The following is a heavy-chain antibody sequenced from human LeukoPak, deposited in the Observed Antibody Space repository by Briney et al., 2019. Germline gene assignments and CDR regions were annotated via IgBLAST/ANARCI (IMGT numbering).Heavy chain of an antibody. D-gene: IGHD3-9*01. CDR2: INPSRCST. J-gene: IGHJ5*02. CDR1: GYTFTSYY. CDR3: ARDVATENCDSSANWFDP. Sequence: SVTVSCKPSGYTFTSYYMHWVRQAPGQGLDWMGIINPSRCSTNYAHIFQGRVTITRNTSTSTVYMELSSLRSEHTAVYYCARDVATENCDSSANWFDPWGQGTLVTVSS. V-gene: IGHV1-46*01.